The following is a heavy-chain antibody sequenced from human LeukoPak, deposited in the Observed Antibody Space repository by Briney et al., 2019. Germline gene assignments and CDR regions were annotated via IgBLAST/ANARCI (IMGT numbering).Heavy chain of an antibody. V-gene: IGHV3-30*02. Sequence: PGGSLRLSCAASGFTFGSYGTHWVRQAPGKGLEGVAFIRYDGSNKYYADSVKGRFTISRDNSKTTLYLQMNSLRAEDTAVYYCAKMPIPRYSYGPIDYWGQGTLVTVSS. CDR2: IRYDGSNK. CDR3: AKMPIPRYSYGPIDY. J-gene: IGHJ4*02. D-gene: IGHD5-18*01. CDR1: GFTFGSYG.